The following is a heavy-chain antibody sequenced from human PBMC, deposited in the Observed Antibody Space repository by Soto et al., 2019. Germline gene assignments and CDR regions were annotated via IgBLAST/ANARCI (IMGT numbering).Heavy chain of an antibody. CDR2: IFWNDDE. V-gene: IGHV2-5*01. CDR3: AHTLEPRFYYGMDV. Sequence: QITLKESGPTLVKPTQTLTLTCAFSGFSLSDIGVGVGWIRQHPGKALEWLALIFWNDDERYSPSLKSRLTITRDTSKNQVVLTMTNMDPADTATYYCAHTLEPRFYYGMDVWGQGTTVTVSS. CDR1: GFSLSDIGVG. J-gene: IGHJ6*02.